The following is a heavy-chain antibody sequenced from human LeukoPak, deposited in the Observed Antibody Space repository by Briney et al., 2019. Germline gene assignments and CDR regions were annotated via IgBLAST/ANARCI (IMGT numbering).Heavy chain of an antibody. Sequence: GRSLRLSCAASGFTFSTYWMAWVRQAPGKGLEWVANIKEDGSDKYYVDSVKGRFAISRDNAKNSLYLQMNSLRAEDTAVYYCARHLDGALDCWGQGTLVTVSS. J-gene: IGHJ4*02. V-gene: IGHV3-7*05. CDR2: IKEDGSDK. D-gene: IGHD3-16*01. CDR3: ARHLDGALDC. CDR1: GFTFSTYW.